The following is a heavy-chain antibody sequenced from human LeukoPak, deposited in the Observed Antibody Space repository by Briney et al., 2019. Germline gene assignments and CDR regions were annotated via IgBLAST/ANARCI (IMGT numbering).Heavy chain of an antibody. CDR3: AKEEGTYSGSYFS. V-gene: IGHV3-48*01. D-gene: IGHD1-26*01. Sequence: GGSLRLSCAASGFTFSSYSMNWVRQAPGKGLEWVSYISSSSSTIYYADSVKGRFTISRDNAKNSLYLQMNSLRAEDTAIYYCAKEEGTYSGSYFSWGQGTMVTVSS. J-gene: IGHJ3*01. CDR1: GFTFSSYS. CDR2: ISSSSSTI.